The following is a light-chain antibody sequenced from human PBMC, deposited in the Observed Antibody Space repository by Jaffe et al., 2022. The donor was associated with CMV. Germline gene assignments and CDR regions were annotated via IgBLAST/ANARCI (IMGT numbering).Light chain of an antibody. CDR3: QQNYSPPHT. J-gene: IGKJ2*01. Sequence: DIQMTQSPPSLSASVGDTVTVTCRPSQYITNHLSWYQQKPGTAPKLLIFGASNLDTGVPTRFTGSGPGADFTFTLTIMGLQPEDFATYYCQQNYSPPHTFGQGTKLEI. V-gene: IGKV1-39*01. CDR1: QYITNH. CDR2: GAS.